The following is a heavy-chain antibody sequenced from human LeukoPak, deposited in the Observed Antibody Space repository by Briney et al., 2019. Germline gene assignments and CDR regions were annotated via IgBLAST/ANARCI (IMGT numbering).Heavy chain of an antibody. J-gene: IGHJ5*02. D-gene: IGHD3-10*01. Sequence: SETLSLTCTVSGGSISSYYWSWIRQPPGKGLECIGYIHYTGSTNYNPSLKSRVTMSVDTSKNQFSLKLSSVTAADTAIYYCARGGYYGSGNDFRFDPWGQGTLVTVSS. CDR3: ARGGYYGSGNDFRFDP. V-gene: IGHV4-59*01. CDR1: GGSISSYY. CDR2: IHYTGST.